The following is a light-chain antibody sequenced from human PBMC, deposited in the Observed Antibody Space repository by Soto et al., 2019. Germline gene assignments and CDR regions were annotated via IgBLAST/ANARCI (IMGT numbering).Light chain of an antibody. CDR3: QKYNRPPLT. J-gene: IGKJ1*01. CDR1: QDISDH. Sequence: DFQMTQSPSSLSASVGDRVTITCRASQDISDHLAWYQHKPGKVPKLLIYEASTLQSGVPSRFSGGGSGTDFTLTISSLQPEDVATYYCQKYNRPPLTFGQGTKVELK. V-gene: IGKV1-27*01. CDR2: EAS.